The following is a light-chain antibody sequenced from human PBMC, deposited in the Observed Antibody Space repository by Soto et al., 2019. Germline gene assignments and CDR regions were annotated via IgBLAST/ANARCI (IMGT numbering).Light chain of an antibody. Sequence: DIQMTQSPSSLSASVGDSVTITCRATEDISTFLAWFQQKPGKPPKSLIYAASRLQSGVPSRFSGSGSAIDFTLAISSLQPEDFGTYYCQHYNGYPQTFGQGTRLEIK. J-gene: IGKJ5*01. CDR1: EDISTF. V-gene: IGKV1-16*01. CDR3: QHYNGYPQT. CDR2: AAS.